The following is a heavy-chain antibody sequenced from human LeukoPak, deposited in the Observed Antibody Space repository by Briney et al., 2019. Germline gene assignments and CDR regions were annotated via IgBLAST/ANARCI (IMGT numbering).Heavy chain of an antibody. CDR1: GGTFSSYA. V-gene: IGHV1-69*13. D-gene: IGHD3-22*01. J-gene: IGHJ5*02. CDR3: ATAAYYYDSSGYGWFDP. CDR2: IIPIFGTA. Sequence: ASVKVSCKASGGTFSSYAISWVRQAPGQGLEWMGGIIPIFGTANYAQKFQGRVTITADESTSTAYMELSSLRSEDTAVYYCATAAYYYDSSGYGWFDPWGQGTLVTVSS.